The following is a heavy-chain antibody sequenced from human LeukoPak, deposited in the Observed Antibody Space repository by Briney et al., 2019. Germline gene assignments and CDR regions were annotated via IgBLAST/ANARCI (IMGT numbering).Heavy chain of an antibody. Sequence: PGGSLRLSCAASGFTFSSYWMSWVRQAPGKGLEWVANIKQDGSEKYYVDSVKGRFTISRDNAKNSLYLQVNSLRAEDTAVYYCARESPAAATDYWGQGTLVTVSS. CDR2: IKQDGSEK. CDR1: GFTFSSYW. D-gene: IGHD2-15*01. J-gene: IGHJ4*02. V-gene: IGHV3-7*01. CDR3: ARESPAAATDY.